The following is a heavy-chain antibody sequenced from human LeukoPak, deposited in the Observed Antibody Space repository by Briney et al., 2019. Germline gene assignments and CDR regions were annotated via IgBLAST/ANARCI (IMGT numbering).Heavy chain of an antibody. CDR2: IKQDGSEK. J-gene: IGHJ5*02. D-gene: IGHD2-15*01. CDR3: ARDAGVVVAANGFDP. V-gene: IGHV3-7*01. Sequence: PGGSLRLSCADSGFTFSSYWMSWVRQAPGKGLEWVANIKQDGSEKYYVDSVKGRFTISRDNAKNSLYLQMNSLRAEDTAVYYCARDAGVVVAANGFDPWGQGTLVTVSS. CDR1: GFTFSSYW.